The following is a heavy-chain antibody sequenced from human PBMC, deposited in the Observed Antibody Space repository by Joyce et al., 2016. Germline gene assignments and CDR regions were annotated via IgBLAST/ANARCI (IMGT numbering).Heavy chain of an antibody. Sequence: EVQLVQSGAEVRKPGESLKISCKGSGYRFTNHWIGWVRQKPGKGLEWMGIIYPGGSDTRYSPPFQGHVTISDDKSITTAYLQWSNLKASDTAIYYCARLSTGPIAPIDDWGQGTLVTVSS. CDR3: ARLSTGPIAPIDD. V-gene: IGHV5-51*01. CDR1: GYRFTNHW. CDR2: IYPGGSDT. D-gene: IGHD1-1*01. J-gene: IGHJ4*02.